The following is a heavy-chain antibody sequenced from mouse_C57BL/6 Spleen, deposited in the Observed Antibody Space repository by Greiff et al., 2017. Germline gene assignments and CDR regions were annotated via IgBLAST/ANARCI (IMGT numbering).Heavy chain of an antibody. CDR2: IYPRSGNT. D-gene: IGHD1-1*01. CDR3: ARLYGSSPWYFDV. V-gene: IGHV1-81*01. CDR1: GYTFTSYG. J-gene: IGHJ1*03. Sequence: QVQLQQSGAELARPGASVKLSCKASGYTFTSYGISWVKQRTGQGLEWIGEIYPRSGNTYYNEKFKGKATLTADKSSSTAYMELRSLTSEDSAVYFCARLYGSSPWYFDVWGTGTTVTVSS.